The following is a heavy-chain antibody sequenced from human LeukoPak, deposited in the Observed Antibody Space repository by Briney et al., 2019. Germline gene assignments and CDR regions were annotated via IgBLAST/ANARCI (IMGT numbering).Heavy chain of an antibody. CDR3: AREHMRGSDAFDI. D-gene: IGHD2-21*01. V-gene: IGHV1-69*13. CDR1: GGTFSRHA. Sequence: GASVKVSCKASGGTFSRHAISWVRQAPGQGLEWMGGITPMFGTANYAQKFQGRVTITADESTSTAYMELSSLRSEDTAVYYCAREHMRGSDAFDIWGQGTMVTVSS. J-gene: IGHJ3*02. CDR2: ITPMFGTA.